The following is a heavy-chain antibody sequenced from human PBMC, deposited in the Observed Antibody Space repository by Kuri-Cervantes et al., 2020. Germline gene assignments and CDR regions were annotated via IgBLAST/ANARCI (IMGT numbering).Heavy chain of an antibody. Sequence: ASVKVSCKASGYTFTSYDINWVRQATGQGLEWMGWMNPNSGNTGYAQKFQGRVTMTRNTSISTAYMELSSLRSEDTAVYYCASLGYCTSTSCYEDPVHSDYWGQGTLVTVSS. CDR2: MNPNSGNT. V-gene: IGHV1-8*01. CDR1: GYTFTSYD. CDR3: ASLGYCTSTSCYEDPVHSDY. D-gene: IGHD2-2*01. J-gene: IGHJ4*02.